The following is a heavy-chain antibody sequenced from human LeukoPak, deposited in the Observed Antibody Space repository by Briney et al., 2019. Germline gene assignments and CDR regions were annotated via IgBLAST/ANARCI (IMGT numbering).Heavy chain of an antibody. Sequence: GGSLRLSCAASGFTFSSHWMIWVRQAPGKGLEWVASIKQDGSEKYYVDSVRGRFTISRDNAKNSLYLQMNTLRAEDTTMYYCARDPGNHSGAWGQGTLVTVSS. CDR1: GFTFSSHW. D-gene: IGHD6-19*01. V-gene: IGHV3-7*05. CDR2: IKQDGSEK. CDR3: ARDPGNHSGA. J-gene: IGHJ5*02.